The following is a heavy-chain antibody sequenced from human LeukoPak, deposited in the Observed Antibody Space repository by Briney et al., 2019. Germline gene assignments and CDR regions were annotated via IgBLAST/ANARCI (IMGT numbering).Heavy chain of an antibody. CDR1: GFTFDDYD. D-gene: IGHD3-10*01. CDR2: INWNGGST. J-gene: IGHJ4*02. CDR3: ARGFRYYGSGSAHDY. Sequence: GSLRLSCAASGFTFDDYDMSWVRQAPGKGLEWVSGINWNGGSTGYADSVKGRFTISRDNAKNSLYLQMNSLRAEDTALYHCARGFRYYGSGSAHDYWGQGTLVTASS. V-gene: IGHV3-20*01.